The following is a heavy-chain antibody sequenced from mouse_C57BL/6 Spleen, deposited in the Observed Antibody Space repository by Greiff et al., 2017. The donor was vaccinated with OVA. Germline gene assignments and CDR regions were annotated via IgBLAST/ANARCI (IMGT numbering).Heavy chain of an antibody. CDR3: ARGSSGYVLYYAMDY. CDR2: IDPSDSYT. J-gene: IGHJ4*01. CDR1: GYTFTSYW. D-gene: IGHD3-2*02. Sequence: QVQLQQSGAELVMPGASVKLSCKASGYTFTSYWMHWVKQRPGQGLEWIGEIDPSDSYTNYNQKFKGKSTLTVDKSSSTAYMQLSSLTSEDSAVYYCARGSSGYVLYYAMDYWGQGTSVTVSS. V-gene: IGHV1-69*01.